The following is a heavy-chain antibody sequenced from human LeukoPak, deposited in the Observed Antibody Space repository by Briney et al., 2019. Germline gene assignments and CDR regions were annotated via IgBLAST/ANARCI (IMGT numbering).Heavy chain of an antibody. Sequence: GRSLRLSCAASGFTFSSYGMHWVRQAPGKGLEWVAVISYDGSNKYYADSVKGRFTISRDNSKNTLYLQMNSLRAEDTAVYYCALGTQQLAPYFDYWGQGTLVTVSS. J-gene: IGHJ4*02. CDR2: ISYDGSNK. D-gene: IGHD6-13*01. V-gene: IGHV3-30*03. CDR1: GFTFSSYG. CDR3: ALGTQQLAPYFDY.